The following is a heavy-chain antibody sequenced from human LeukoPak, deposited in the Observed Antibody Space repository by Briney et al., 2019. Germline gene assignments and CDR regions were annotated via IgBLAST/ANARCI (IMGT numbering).Heavy chain of an antibody. Sequence: PGGSLRLSCAASGFTFSSYSMNWVRQAPGKGLEWVSYISSSSSTIYYADSVKGRFTISRDNAKNSLYLQMNSLRAEDTAVYYCARDQGSSGWPFDYWGQGTLVTVSS. CDR1: GFTFSSYS. CDR3: ARDQGSSGWPFDY. V-gene: IGHV3-48*04. D-gene: IGHD6-19*01. J-gene: IGHJ4*02. CDR2: ISSSSSTI.